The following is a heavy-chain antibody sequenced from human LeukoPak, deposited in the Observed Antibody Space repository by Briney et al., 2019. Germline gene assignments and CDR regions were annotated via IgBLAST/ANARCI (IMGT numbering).Heavy chain of an antibody. Sequence: GGSLRLSCAASGFTFSTYAMSWVRQAPGKGLEWVSAISAGGATIYYADSVKGRFTVSRDNSKNTLYLHMNSLRPEDTAVYYCAKDSGVTYFFYYYYMDVWGKGTSVTVSS. V-gene: IGHV3-23*01. CDR3: AKDSGVTYFFYYYYMDV. D-gene: IGHD1-26*01. CDR2: ISAGGATI. CDR1: GFTFSTYA. J-gene: IGHJ6*03.